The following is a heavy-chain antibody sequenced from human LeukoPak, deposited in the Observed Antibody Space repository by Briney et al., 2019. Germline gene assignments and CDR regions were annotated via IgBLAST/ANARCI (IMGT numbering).Heavy chain of an antibody. V-gene: IGHV1-69*05. Sequence: SVKVSCKASGGTFISYAVSWVRQAPGQGLEWMGGIIPMFGTSNYAQKFQGRVTITTDESTTTAYMELSSLSSEDTAVYYCATYTLSQFWRGYYHFDYWGQGTLVSVSS. J-gene: IGHJ4*02. D-gene: IGHD3-3*01. CDR2: IIPMFGTS. CDR3: ATYTLSQFWRGYYHFDY. CDR1: GGTFISYA.